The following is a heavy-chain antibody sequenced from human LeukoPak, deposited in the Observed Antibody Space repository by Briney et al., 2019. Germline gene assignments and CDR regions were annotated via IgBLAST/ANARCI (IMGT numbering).Heavy chain of an antibody. D-gene: IGHD3-22*01. CDR3: ASGHNYYDSSGSFDFDY. CDR1: GGSISSYY. V-gene: IGHV4-59*08. Sequence: SETLSLTCTVSGGSISSYYWSWIRQPPGKGLEWIGYIYYSGSTNYNPSLKSRVTISVDTSKNQFSLKMSSVTAADTAVYYCASGHNYYDSSGSFDFDYWGQGTLHTVSS. J-gene: IGHJ4*02. CDR2: IYYSGST.